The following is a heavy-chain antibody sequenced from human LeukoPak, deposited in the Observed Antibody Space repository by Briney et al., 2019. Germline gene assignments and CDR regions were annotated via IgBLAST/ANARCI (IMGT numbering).Heavy chain of an antibody. D-gene: IGHD4-11*01. CDR3: ASLVSNSADY. CDR2: IYSGDSET. CDR1: GYKFSNFW. Sequence: GESLKISCEASGYKFSNFWIGWVRQMPGKGLEWMGIIYSGDSETRYSPSFQGQVTISADKSISTAYLQWSSLKASDTAMYYCASLVSNSADYWGQGTLVTVSS. V-gene: IGHV5-51*01. J-gene: IGHJ4*02.